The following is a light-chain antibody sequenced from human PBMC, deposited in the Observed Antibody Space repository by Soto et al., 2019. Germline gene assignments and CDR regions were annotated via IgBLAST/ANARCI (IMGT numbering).Light chain of an antibody. Sequence: EIVLTQSPGTLSLSPGERATLSCRASQSVTNNYLAWYQQKPSQAPRLLIFGASSRAAGIPDRFSGSGSGTDFTLTIRRLEPEDFAVYYCQQYGSSPRTFGQGTKVDIK. J-gene: IGKJ1*01. CDR2: GAS. V-gene: IGKV3-20*01. CDR3: QQYGSSPRT. CDR1: QSVTNNY.